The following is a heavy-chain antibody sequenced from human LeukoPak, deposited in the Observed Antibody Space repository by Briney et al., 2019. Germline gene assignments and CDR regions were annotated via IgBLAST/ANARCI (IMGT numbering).Heavy chain of an antibody. CDR1: GYTFTGYY. J-gene: IGHJ4*02. CDR3: ARGPVRDGYNFDY. Sequence: ASVKVSCKASGYTFTGYYMHWVRQAPGQGLEWMGRIIPILGIANYAQRFQGRVTITADKSTSTAYMELSSLRSEDTAVYYCARGPVRDGYNFDYWGQGTLVTVSS. D-gene: IGHD5-24*01. CDR2: IIPILGIA. V-gene: IGHV1-69*04.